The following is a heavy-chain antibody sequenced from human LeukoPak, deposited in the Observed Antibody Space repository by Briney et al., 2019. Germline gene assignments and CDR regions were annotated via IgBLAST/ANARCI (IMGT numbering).Heavy chain of an antibody. CDR3: ARGPPGLWFGELYY. Sequence: SVKVSCKASGGTFSSYAISWVRQAPGQGLEWMGRIIPILGIANYAQKLQGRVTMTTDTSTSTAYMELRSLRSDDTAVCYCARGPPGLWFGELYYWGQGTLVTVSS. CDR2: IIPILGIA. J-gene: IGHJ4*02. D-gene: IGHD3-10*01. V-gene: IGHV1-69*04. CDR1: GGTFSSYA.